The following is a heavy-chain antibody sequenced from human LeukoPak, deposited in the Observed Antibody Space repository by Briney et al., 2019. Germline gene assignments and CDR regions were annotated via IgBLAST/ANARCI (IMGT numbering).Heavy chain of an antibody. Sequence: GGSLRLSCAASGFTFSSYWIHWVRQAPGKGLVWVSRINSDGSSTSYADSVKGRFTISRDNAKNTLYLQMNSLRAEDTAVYYCASGRYITIFGVVPWYFDYWGQGTLVTVSS. J-gene: IGHJ4*02. CDR2: INSDGSST. CDR3: ASGRYITIFGVVPWYFDY. V-gene: IGHV3-74*01. D-gene: IGHD3-3*01. CDR1: GFTFSSYW.